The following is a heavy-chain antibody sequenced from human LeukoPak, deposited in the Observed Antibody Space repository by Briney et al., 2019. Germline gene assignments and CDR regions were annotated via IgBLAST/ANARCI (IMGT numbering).Heavy chain of an antibody. V-gene: IGHV5-51*01. J-gene: IGHJ4*02. CDR1: GYSFTSYW. CDR2: IYPGDSDT. D-gene: IGHD5-24*01. Sequence: GESLKISCKGSGYSFTSYWIGWVRQMPGKGLEWMGIIYPGDSDTRYSPSFQGQVTISADKSISAAYLQWSSLKASDTAMYYCARRERRDGYKYGAYFDYWGQGTLVTVSS. CDR3: ARRERRDGYKYGAYFDY.